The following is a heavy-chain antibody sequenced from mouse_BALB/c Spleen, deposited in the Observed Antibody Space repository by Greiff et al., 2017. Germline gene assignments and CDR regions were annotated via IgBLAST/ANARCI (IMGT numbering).Heavy chain of an antibody. CDR2: ISSGGSYT. D-gene: IGHD1-1*01. CDR3: ARQRGPLITTVVDWYFDV. J-gene: IGHJ1*01. Sequence: DVQLVESGGGLVKPGGSLKLSCAASGFTFSSYAMSWVRQTPEKRLEWVATISSGGSYTYYPDSVKGRFTISRDNAKNTLYLQMSSLRSEDTAMYYCARQRGPLITTVVDWYFDVWGAGTTVTVSS. CDR1: GFTFSSYA. V-gene: IGHV5-9-3*01.